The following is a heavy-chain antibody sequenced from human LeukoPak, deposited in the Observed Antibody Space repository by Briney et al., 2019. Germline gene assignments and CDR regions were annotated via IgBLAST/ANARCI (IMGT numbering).Heavy chain of an antibody. D-gene: IGHD3-22*01. CDR3: ATGTPRRNYYDRSGPDAFDI. V-gene: IGHV1-24*01. CDR1: GYTLTELS. CDR2: FDPEDGET. J-gene: IGHJ3*02. Sequence: ASVKVSCKVSGYTLTELSMHWVRQAPGKGLEWMGGFDPEDGETIYAQKFQGRVTMTEDTSTDTAYMELSSLRSEDTAVYYCATGTPRRNYYDRSGPDAFDIWGQGTMVTVST.